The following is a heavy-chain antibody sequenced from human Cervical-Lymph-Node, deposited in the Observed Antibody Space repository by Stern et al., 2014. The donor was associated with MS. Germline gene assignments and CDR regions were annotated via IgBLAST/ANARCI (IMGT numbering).Heavy chain of an antibody. Sequence: VQLLESGAEVKKPGSSVKVSCKASGDTFSSYAINWVRQVPGQGLEWMGGITHVFGTTNYAQKFQCRVTITADKSTNTAYMELMTLRSEDTAVYYCARGGGLVGYFDYWGQGTLVSVSS. J-gene: IGHJ4*02. D-gene: IGHD1-26*01. CDR1: GDTFSSYA. V-gene: IGHV1-69*06. CDR3: ARGGGLVGYFDY. CDR2: ITHVFGTT.